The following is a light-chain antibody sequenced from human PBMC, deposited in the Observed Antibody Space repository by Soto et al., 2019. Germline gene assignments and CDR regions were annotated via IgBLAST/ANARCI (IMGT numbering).Light chain of an antibody. CDR1: QSVSSN. CDR3: QQYNTSPAWT. Sequence: IVMTQSPATLSVSPGERATLSCRASQSVSSNLAWYQQKPGQAPRLLIYGASTRATGIPARFSGSGSGTEFTLTISSLQSEDFAVYYCQQYNTSPAWTFGQGTKVDIX. CDR2: GAS. J-gene: IGKJ1*01. V-gene: IGKV3-15*01.